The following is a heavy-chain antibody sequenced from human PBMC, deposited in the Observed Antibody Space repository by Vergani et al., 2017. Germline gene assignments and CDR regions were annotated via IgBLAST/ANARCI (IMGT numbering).Heavy chain of an antibody. D-gene: IGHD6-19*01. V-gene: IGHV3-21*01. Sequence: VQLVESGGGVVKPGGSLRLSCAASGFTFSSYSMNWVRQAPGKGLEWVSSISSSSSYIYYADSVKGRFTIARDNAKNSLYLQMNSLRAEDTAVYYCARGWLGAFDYWGQGTLVTVSS. CDR2: ISSSSSYI. J-gene: IGHJ4*02. CDR3: ARGWLGAFDY. CDR1: GFTFSSYS.